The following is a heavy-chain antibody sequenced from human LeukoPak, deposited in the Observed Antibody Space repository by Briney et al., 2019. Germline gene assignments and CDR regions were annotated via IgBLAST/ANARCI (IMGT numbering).Heavy chain of an antibody. CDR1: GFTFSSYC. CDR2: INSSGSYT. Sequence: GGSLRLSCAASGFTFSSYCMHWVRQAPGKGLVWVSRINSSGSYTNYADSVKGRFTISRDNAKNTLYLQMNSLRAEDTAVYYCARDLLVYSSSWYGFFDMWGEGTMVTVS. D-gene: IGHD6-13*01. J-gene: IGHJ3*02. V-gene: IGHV3-74*01. CDR3: ARDLLVYSSSWYGFFDM.